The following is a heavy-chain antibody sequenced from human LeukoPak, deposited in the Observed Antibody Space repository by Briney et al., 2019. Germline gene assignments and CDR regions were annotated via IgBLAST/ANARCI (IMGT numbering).Heavy chain of an antibody. V-gene: IGHV3-53*01. CDR1: GFTVSSNY. CDR2: IYSGGST. J-gene: IGHJ4*02. D-gene: IGHD1-26*01. Sequence: GGSLILSCAASGFTVSSNYMSWVRQAPGKGLEGVSVIYSGGSTYYADSVTCRFTISRDNSKNTLYLQMNSLRAEDTAVYYCARSLVVGATDDYWGQGTLVTVSS. CDR3: ARSLVVGATDDY.